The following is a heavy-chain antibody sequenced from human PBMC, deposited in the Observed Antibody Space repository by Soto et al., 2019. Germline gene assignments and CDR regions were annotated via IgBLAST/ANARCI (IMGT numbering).Heavy chain of an antibody. CDR2: MNPNSGNT. J-gene: IGHJ6*03. CDR3: ATSSMVRGVIIMQPYYYYMDV. V-gene: IGHV1-8*02. D-gene: IGHD3-10*01. CDR1: GYTFTSYD. Sequence: AASVKLSRTASGYTFTSYDINCVRQAPGQGLEWMGWMNPNSGNTGYAQKFQGRVTMTRNTSISTAYMELSSLRSEDTAVYYCATSSMVRGVIIMQPYYYYMDVWGKGTTVTVSS.